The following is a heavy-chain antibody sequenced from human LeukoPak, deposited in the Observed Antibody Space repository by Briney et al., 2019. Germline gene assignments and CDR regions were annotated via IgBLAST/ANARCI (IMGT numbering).Heavy chain of an antibody. Sequence: KSGGSLRLSCAASGFTFSTYSMNWVRQAPGKGLEWVSSISSASSYMYYADSVKGRFTISRDNARNSLYLQMNSLRAEDTAVYYCARDFYCGRTNCYMVDYWGQGTLVTVSS. CDR2: ISSASSYM. CDR1: GFTFSTYS. V-gene: IGHV3-21*01. CDR3: ARDFYCGRTNCYMVDY. J-gene: IGHJ4*02. D-gene: IGHD2-2*02.